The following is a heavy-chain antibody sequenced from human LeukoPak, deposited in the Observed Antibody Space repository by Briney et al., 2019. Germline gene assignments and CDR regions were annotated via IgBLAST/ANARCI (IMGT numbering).Heavy chain of an antibody. CDR2: ICPGDSDT. CDR3: ARQGGSGELPSPIDI. J-gene: IGHJ3*02. V-gene: IGHV5-51*01. D-gene: IGHD3-10*01. Sequence: GESLKISCKGSGYSFTSHWIGWVRQMPGKGLEWMGIICPGDSDTRYGSPFQGQVTISADKSISTAYLQWSSLKASDTAMYYCARQGGSGELPSPIDIWGQGTMVTVSS. CDR1: GYSFTSHW.